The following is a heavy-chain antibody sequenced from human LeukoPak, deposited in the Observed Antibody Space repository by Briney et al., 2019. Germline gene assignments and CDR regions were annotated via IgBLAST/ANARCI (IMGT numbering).Heavy chain of an antibody. D-gene: IGHD3-3*01. CDR3: ASQTQMYYDFWSGYWAI. J-gene: IGHJ4*02. CDR2: IIPILGIA. V-gene: IGHV1-69*04. Sequence: GASVKVSCKASGGTFSSYAISWVRQAPGQGLEWMGRIIPILGIANYAQKFQGRVTITADKSTSTAYMELSSLRSEDTAVYYCASQTQMYYDFWSGYWAIWGQGTLVTVSS. CDR1: GGTFSSYA.